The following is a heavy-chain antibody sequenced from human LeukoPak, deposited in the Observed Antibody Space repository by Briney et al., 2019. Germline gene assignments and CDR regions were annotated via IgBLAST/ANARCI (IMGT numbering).Heavy chain of an antibody. D-gene: IGHD5-12*01. J-gene: IGHJ4*02. V-gene: IGHV3-48*03. CDR3: ARWVATRVDY. CDR2: ISSSGSTI. Sequence: GGSLRLSCAASGFTFSSYEMNWVRQAPGKGLEWVSYISSSGSTIYYADSVKGRFTISRDNARNSLFLQMNSLRAEDTAFYYCARWVATRVDYWGQGTLVTVSS. CDR1: GFTFSSYE.